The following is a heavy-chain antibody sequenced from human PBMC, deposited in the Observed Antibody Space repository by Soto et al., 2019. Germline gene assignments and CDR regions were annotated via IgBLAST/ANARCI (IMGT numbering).Heavy chain of an antibody. CDR1: GFTFSSYS. CDR3: ARGWAAMVTNPFDY. D-gene: IGHD5-18*01. V-gene: IGHV3-48*02. J-gene: IGHJ4*02. Sequence: PGGSLRLSCAASGFTFSSYSMNWVRQAPGKGLEWVSYISSSSSTIYYADSVKGRFTISRDNAKNSLYLQMNSLRDEDTVVYYCARGWAAMVTNPFDYWGQETLVTVSS. CDR2: ISSSSSTI.